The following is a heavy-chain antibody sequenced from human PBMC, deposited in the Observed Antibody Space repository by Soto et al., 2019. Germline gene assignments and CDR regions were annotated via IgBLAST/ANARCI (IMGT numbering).Heavy chain of an antibody. CDR3: ERGRKWFGEYARLDDFEI. CDR1: GYTFTGYY. V-gene: IGHV1-2*04. Sequence: ASVKVSCKASGYTFTGYYMHWVRQAPGQGLEWMGWINPNSGGTNYAQKFQGWVTMTRDTSISTAYMELRSLRSDDTAVYYCERGRKWFGEYARLDDFEIWGQGTMVTVSS. J-gene: IGHJ3*02. D-gene: IGHD3-10*01. CDR2: INPNSGGT.